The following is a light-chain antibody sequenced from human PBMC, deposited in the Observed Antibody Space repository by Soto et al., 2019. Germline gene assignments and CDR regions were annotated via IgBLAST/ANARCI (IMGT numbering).Light chain of an antibody. J-gene: IGKJ5*01. V-gene: IGKV3-11*01. CDR1: HSVNSY. CDR2: DAS. Sequence: EIVLTQSPATLSLSPGERATLSCRASHSVNSYLAWYQQKPGQAPRLLIYDASNRATGIPARFSGSGSGTDFTLTISSLESEDFAVYYCQQRGDWPPITFGQGTRLEIK. CDR3: QQRGDWPPIT.